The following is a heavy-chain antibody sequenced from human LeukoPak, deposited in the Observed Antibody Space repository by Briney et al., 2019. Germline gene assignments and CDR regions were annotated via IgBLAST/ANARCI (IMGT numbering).Heavy chain of an antibody. CDR2: IYYTGST. CDR1: GGSFSGYY. CDR3: ARVRGSSGSYEYYHYMDV. D-gene: IGHD1-26*01. J-gene: IGHJ6*03. Sequence: SETLSLTCAVYGGSFSGYYWVWIRQPPGKGLEWIGSIYYTGSTYYNPSLRSRVTISVDTSKKQFSLKLSSVTAADTAVYYCARVRGSSGSYEYYHYMDVWGKGTTVTISS. V-gene: IGHV4-34*01.